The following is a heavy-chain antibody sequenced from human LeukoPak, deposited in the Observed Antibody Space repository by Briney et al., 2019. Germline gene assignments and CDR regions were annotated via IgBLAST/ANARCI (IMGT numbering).Heavy chain of an antibody. Sequence: ASVKVSCKASGYTFTSYYMHWVRQAPGQGLEWMGIINPSGGSTSYAQKFQGRVTMTRDTSTSTVYMELSSLRSEDTAVYYRARAYYDSSGYYWYGGAFDIWGQGTMVTVSS. CDR2: INPSGGST. J-gene: IGHJ3*02. V-gene: IGHV1-46*03. D-gene: IGHD3-22*01. CDR1: GYTFTSYY. CDR3: ARAYYDSSGYYWYGGAFDI.